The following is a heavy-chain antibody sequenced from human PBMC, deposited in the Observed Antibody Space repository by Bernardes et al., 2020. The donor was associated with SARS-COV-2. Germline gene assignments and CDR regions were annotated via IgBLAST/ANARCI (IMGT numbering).Heavy chain of an antibody. J-gene: IGHJ4*02. CDR1: GYSFTSYW. D-gene: IGHD6-19*01. CDR2: IYPGDSDT. Sequence: GESLKISCKGSGYSFTSYWIGWVRQMPGKGLEWMGIIYPGDSDTRYSPSFQGQVTISADKSISTAYLQWSSLRVEDTAVYYCARGALDGSGRYIIDYWGQGTLVTVSS. V-gene: IGHV5-51*01. CDR3: ARGALDGSGRYIIDY.